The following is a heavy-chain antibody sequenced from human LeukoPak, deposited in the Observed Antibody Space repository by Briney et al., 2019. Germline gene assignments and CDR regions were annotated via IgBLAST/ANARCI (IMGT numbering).Heavy chain of an antibody. D-gene: IGHD6-13*01. J-gene: IGHJ4*02. CDR3: AREPTSWYVDY. V-gene: IGHV3-74*01. CDR2: INSDGSIT. CDR1: GFTFSTSW. Sequence: PGGSLRLSCAASGFTFSTSWMHWVRQAPGKGLVWVSRINSDGSITSYADSVKGRFTISRDNAKNTLNLQMSSLRAEDTAVYFCAREPTSWYVDYWGQGTLVTVSS.